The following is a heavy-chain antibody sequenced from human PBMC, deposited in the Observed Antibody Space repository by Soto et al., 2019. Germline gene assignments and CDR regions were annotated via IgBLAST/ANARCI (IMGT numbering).Heavy chain of an antibody. CDR3: ATPGSARSSGSPTYYYYYGMDV. D-gene: IGHD6-19*01. J-gene: IGHJ6*02. V-gene: IGHV1-69*13. CDR2: IIPIFGTA. Sequence: SVKVSCKASGGTFSSYAISWVRQAPGQGLEWMGGIIPIFGTANYAQKFQGRVTITADESTSTAYMELSSLRSEDTAVYYCATPGSARSSGSPTYYYYYGMDVWGQGTTVTV. CDR1: GGTFSSYA.